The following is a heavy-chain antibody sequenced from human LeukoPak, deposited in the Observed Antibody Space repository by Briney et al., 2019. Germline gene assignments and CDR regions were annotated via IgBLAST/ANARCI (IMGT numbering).Heavy chain of an antibody. Sequence: GRSLRLSCAASGFTFDDYAMSWVRQAPGKGLEWVSAISGSGGSTYYADSVKGRFTISRDNSKNTLYLQMNSLRAEDTAVYYCAKDLVFGYSSGWYEYYFDYWGQGTLVTVSS. CDR2: ISGSGGST. D-gene: IGHD6-19*01. CDR3: AKDLVFGYSSGWYEYYFDY. V-gene: IGHV3-23*01. J-gene: IGHJ4*02. CDR1: GFTFDDYA.